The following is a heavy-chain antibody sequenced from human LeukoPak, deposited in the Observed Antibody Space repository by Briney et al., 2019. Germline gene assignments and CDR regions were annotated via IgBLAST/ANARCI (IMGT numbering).Heavy chain of an antibody. V-gene: IGHV3-30-3*01. CDR2: ISYDGSNK. J-gene: IGHJ4*02. CDR1: GFTFSSYA. Sequence: PGRSLRLSCAASGFTFSSYAMHWVRQAPGKGLEWVAVISYDGSNKYYADPVKGRFTISRDNSKNTLYLQMNSLRAEDTAVYYCARDHRYYDSSGYYYPEVTNTGLFDYWGQGTLVTVSS. D-gene: IGHD3-22*01. CDR3: ARDHRYYDSSGYYYPEVTNTGLFDY.